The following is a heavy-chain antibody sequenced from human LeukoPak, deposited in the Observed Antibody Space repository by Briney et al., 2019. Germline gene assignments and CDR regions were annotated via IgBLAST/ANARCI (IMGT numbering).Heavy chain of an antibody. CDR2: INPSGGST. CDR1: GYTFTSYY. V-gene: IGHV1-46*01. D-gene: IGHD6-19*01. Sequence: ASVKVSCMASGYTFTSYYMHWVRQAPGQGLEWMGIINPSGGSTSYAQKFQGRVTMTRDTSTSTVYMELSSLRSEDTAVYYCARDFREVSSGWSGNLDYWGQGTLVTVSS. CDR3: ARDFREVSSGWSGNLDY. J-gene: IGHJ4*02.